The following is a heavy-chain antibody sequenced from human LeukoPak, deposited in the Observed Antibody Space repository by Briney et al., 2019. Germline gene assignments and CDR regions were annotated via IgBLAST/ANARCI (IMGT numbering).Heavy chain of an antibody. CDR3: ARGYKQRGFYDFWSGYIDYYGMDV. D-gene: IGHD3-3*01. Sequence: EASVTVSFKASGYTFTSYDINWVRQATGQGLEWMGWMNPNSGNTGYAQKFQGRVTMTRNTSISTAYMELSSLRSEDTAVYYCARGYKQRGFYDFWSGYIDYYGMDVWGQGTTVTVSS. V-gene: IGHV1-8*01. CDR1: GYTFTSYD. CDR2: MNPNSGNT. J-gene: IGHJ6*02.